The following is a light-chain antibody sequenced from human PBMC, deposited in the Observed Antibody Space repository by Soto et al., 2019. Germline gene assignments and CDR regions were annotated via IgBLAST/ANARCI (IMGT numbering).Light chain of an antibody. Sequence: QSALTQPASVSGSPGQSITISCTGTSSDVGGSNYVPWYQQLPGKAPKLMIYDVSDRPSGVSNRFSGSKSGNTASLTISGLQAEDEADYYCSSYTSSSLYVFGTGTKVTVL. J-gene: IGLJ1*01. CDR3: SSYTSSSLYV. V-gene: IGLV2-14*01. CDR1: SSDVGGSNY. CDR2: DVS.